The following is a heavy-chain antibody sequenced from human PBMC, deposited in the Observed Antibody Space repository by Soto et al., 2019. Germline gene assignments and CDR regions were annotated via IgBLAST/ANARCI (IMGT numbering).Heavy chain of an antibody. V-gene: IGHV3-11*01. CDR1: GFTFTDYY. CDR3: ALRFMVRGAFDP. CDR2: ISSTGATI. J-gene: IGHJ5*02. Sequence: QVRLVESGGGLVKPGGSLRLSCAASGFTFTDYYMSWFRQAPGKGLEWVSQISSTGATIYDADSVKGRFTISRDNAENSLSLQMTSLRGEYTAMYYCALRFMVRGAFDPWGQGTLVTVSS. D-gene: IGHD3-10*01.